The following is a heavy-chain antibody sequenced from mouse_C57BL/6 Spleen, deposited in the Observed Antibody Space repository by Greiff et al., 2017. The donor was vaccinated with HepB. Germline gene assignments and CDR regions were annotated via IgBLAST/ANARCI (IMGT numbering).Heavy chain of an antibody. J-gene: IGHJ2*01. CDR3: ARGGYYYGSRDYFDY. V-gene: IGHV1-26*01. CDR2: INPNNGGT. D-gene: IGHD1-1*01. CDR1: GYTFTDYY. Sequence: EVQLQQSGPELVKPGASVKISCKASGYTFTDYYMNWVKQSHGKSLEWIGDINPNNGGTSYNQKFKGKATLTVDKSSSTAYMELRSLTSEDSAVYYCARGGYYYGSRDYFDYWGQGTTLTVSS.